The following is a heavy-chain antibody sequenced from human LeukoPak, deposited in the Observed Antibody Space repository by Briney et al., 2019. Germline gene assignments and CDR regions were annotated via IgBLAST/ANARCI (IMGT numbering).Heavy chain of an antibody. J-gene: IGHJ6*02. CDR1: GFTFSSYA. Sequence: GGSLRLSCAASGFTFSSYAMHWVRQAPGKGLEWVAVISYDGSNKYYADSVKGRFTISRDNSKNTLYLQMNSLRTDDTAIYYCARDRYCTSTSCSEMDVWGQGTTVTVSS. CDR2: ISYDGSNK. D-gene: IGHD2-2*01. V-gene: IGHV3-30-3*01. CDR3: ARDRYCTSTSCSEMDV.